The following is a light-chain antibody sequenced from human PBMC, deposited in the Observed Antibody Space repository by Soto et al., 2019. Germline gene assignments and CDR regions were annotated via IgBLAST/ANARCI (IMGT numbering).Light chain of an antibody. CDR3: QQFNTYPLT. CDR1: QGINDY. Sequence: DIQLTQSPSFLSASVGDRVTITCRASQGINDYLAWYQQKPGNAPKLLIYAASTLQSEVPSRFSGSASGTEFTLTISSLQPEDFATYYCQQFNTYPLTFGGGTKVEVK. CDR2: AAS. J-gene: IGKJ4*01. V-gene: IGKV1-9*01.